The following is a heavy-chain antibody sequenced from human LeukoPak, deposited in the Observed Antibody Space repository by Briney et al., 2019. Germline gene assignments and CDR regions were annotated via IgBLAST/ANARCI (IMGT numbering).Heavy chain of an antibody. CDR3: VRISTAVAGADY. D-gene: IGHD6-19*01. Sequence: GGSLRLSCAASGFTFSSSWMSWVRQAPGKWLEWVGNIKQDGSEKYYVESVKGRFTISRDNTKNSLYLQMDSLTAEDTAVYYCVRISTAVAGADYWGQGTLVTVSS. CDR1: GFTFSSSW. CDR2: IKQDGSEK. J-gene: IGHJ4*02. V-gene: IGHV3-7*01.